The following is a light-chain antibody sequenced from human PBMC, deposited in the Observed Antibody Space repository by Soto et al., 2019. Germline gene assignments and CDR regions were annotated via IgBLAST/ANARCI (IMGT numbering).Light chain of an antibody. V-gene: IGKV1-13*02. Sequence: AIQLTQSPSSLSASVGDRVTITCRASQGISSALAWYQQKPGKSPNLLIYDVSSLESGVPSRFSGSGSGTDFTLPISSLQPEDFATYYCQQFNTYPALAFGGGTKVDIK. J-gene: IGKJ4*01. CDR1: QGISSA. CDR2: DVS. CDR3: QQFNTYPALA.